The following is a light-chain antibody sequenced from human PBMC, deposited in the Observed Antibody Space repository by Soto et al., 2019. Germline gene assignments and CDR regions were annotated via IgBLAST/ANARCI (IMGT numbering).Light chain of an antibody. CDR3: CSYAGSSTYV. CDR1: SSDVGTYNL. Sequence: QSVLTQPASVSGSPGQSITLSCTGTSSDVGTYNLVSWYQHHPGKAPKLMIYEGSKRPSGVSNRFSGSKSGNTASLTISGLQAEDDAAYYCCSYAGSSTYVFGTGTKLTVL. J-gene: IGLJ1*01. CDR2: EGS. V-gene: IGLV2-23*01.